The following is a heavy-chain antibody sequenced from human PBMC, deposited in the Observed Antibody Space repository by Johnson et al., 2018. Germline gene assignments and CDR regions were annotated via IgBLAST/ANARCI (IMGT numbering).Heavy chain of an antibody. D-gene: IGHD3-22*01. CDR2: ISYDGSNK. Sequence: QVQLQESGGGVVQPGRSLRLSCAASGFTFSSYGMHWVRQAPGKGLEWVAVISYDGSNKYYADSVKGRFTISRDNSKNTLYLQMNSRRAEDTAVYYCAKDHTISSGYGVDAFDIWGQGTMVTVSS. CDR3: AKDHTISSGYGVDAFDI. CDR1: GFTFSSYG. J-gene: IGHJ3*02. V-gene: IGHV3-30*18.